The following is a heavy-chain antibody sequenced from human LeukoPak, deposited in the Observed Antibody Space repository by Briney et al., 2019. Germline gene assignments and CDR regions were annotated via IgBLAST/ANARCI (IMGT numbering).Heavy chain of an antibody. J-gene: IGHJ4*02. Sequence: GGSLRLSCAASGFTFSGYSMNWFRQAPGKGLEWVSSISSSSTYIFYGDSVKSRFTISRDNAQNSLYLQMNSLRAEDTAVYYCARHGCPNCYHIDFWGQGTLVTVSS. CDR1: GFTFSGYS. CDR3: ARHGCPNCYHIDF. V-gene: IGHV3-21*01. D-gene: IGHD2-2*01. CDR2: ISSSSTYI.